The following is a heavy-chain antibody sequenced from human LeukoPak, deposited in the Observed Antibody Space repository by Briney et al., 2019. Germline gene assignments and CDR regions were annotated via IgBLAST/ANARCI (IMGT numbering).Heavy chain of an antibody. V-gene: IGHV4-59*01. CDR3: ARDVVGRSWYSGLDY. CDR2: IYYSGST. Sequence: SETQSLTCTVSGGSISSYYWSWIRQPPGKGLEWIGYIYYSGSTNYNPSLKSRVTISVDTSKNQFSLKLSSVTAADTAVYYCARDVVGRSWYSGLDYWGQGTLVTVSS. CDR1: GGSISSYY. D-gene: IGHD6-13*01. J-gene: IGHJ4*02.